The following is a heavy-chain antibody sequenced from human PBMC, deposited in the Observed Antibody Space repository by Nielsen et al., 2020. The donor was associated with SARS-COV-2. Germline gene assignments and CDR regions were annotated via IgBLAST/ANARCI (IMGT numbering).Heavy chain of an antibody. CDR2: ISYDGSNK. D-gene: IGHD6-13*01. CDR1: GFTFSSYA. Sequence: GESLKISCAASGFTFSSYAMHWVRQAPGKGLEWVAVISYDGSNKYYADPVKGRFTISRDNSKNTLYLQMNSLRAEDTAVYYCAREGIAAAGGFDYWGQGTLVTVSS. J-gene: IGHJ4*02. V-gene: IGHV3-30-3*01. CDR3: AREGIAAAGGFDY.